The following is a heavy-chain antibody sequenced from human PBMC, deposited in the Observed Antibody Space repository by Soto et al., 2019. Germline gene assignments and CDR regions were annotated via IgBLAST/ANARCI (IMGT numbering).Heavy chain of an antibody. D-gene: IGHD6-13*01. J-gene: IGHJ6*02. Sequence: EVQLVESGGGLVQPGGSLRLSCAASGFTFSSYWMHWVRQAPGKGLVWVSRINSDGSSTGYADSVKGRFTISRDNAKNTLYLQMNSLRAEDTAVYYCARDERIAAAGINYYGIDVWGRGTTVTVSS. CDR3: ARDERIAAAGINYYGIDV. CDR2: INSDGSST. CDR1: GFTFSSYW. V-gene: IGHV3-74*01.